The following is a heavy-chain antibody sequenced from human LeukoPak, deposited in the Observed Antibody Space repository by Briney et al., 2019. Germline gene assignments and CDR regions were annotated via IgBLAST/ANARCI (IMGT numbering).Heavy chain of an antibody. CDR3: ARPSRDGYNYDAFDI. D-gene: IGHD5-24*01. J-gene: IGHJ3*02. Sequence: ASVKVSCQASGYTFTSYYMHWVRPAPGQGLEWMGIINPSGGSTSYAQKFQGRVTMTRDTSTSTVYMELSSLRSEDTAVYYCARPSRDGYNYDAFDIWGQGTMVTVSS. V-gene: IGHV1-46*01. CDR1: GYTFTSYY. CDR2: INPSGGST.